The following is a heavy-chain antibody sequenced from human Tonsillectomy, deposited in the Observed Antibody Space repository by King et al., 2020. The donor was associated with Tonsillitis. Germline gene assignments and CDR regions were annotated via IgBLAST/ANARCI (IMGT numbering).Heavy chain of an antibody. J-gene: IGHJ5*02. Sequence: VQLPQWGAGLLKPSETLSLTCAVYGGSFSGYYWSWIRQPPGKGLEWIGEINHSGSTNYNPSLKSRVTISVDTSKNQFSLKLSSVTAADTAVYYCAKAPGYSSSRPKNWFDPWGQGTLVTVSS. CDR3: AKAPGYSSSRPKNWFDP. V-gene: IGHV4-34*01. CDR1: GGSFSGYY. CDR2: INHSGST. D-gene: IGHD6-13*01.